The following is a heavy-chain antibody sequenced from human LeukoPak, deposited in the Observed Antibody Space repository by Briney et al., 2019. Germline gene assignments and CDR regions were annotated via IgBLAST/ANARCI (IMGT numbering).Heavy chain of an antibody. Sequence: GGSLRLSCAASGFTFSDYYMSWIRQAPGKGLEWVSYISSSGTTIYYADSVKGRFTISRDNAKNSLYLQMNSLRAEDTAVYYCARESRTYYYDGRRYAFDIWGQGTMVTVSS. D-gene: IGHD3-22*01. CDR3: ARESRTYYYDGRRYAFDI. CDR2: ISSSGTTI. CDR1: GFTFSDYY. V-gene: IGHV3-11*04. J-gene: IGHJ3*02.